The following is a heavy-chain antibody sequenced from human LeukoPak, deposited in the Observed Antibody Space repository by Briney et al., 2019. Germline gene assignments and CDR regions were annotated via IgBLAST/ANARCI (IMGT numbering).Heavy chain of an antibody. J-gene: IGHJ4*02. D-gene: IGHD5-24*01. CDR2: INHSGST. CDR1: GGSFSGYY. CDR3: ARSSRARKTLDY. Sequence: SETLSLTCAVYGGSFSGYYWSWIRQPPGKGLEWIGEINHSGSTNYNPSLKSRVTISVDTSKNQFSLKLSSVTAADTAVYYCARSSRARKTLDYWGQGTLVTVSS. V-gene: IGHV4-34*01.